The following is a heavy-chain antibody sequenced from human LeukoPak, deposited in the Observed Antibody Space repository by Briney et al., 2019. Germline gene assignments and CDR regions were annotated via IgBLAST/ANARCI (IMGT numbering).Heavy chain of an antibody. V-gene: IGHV4-4*07. Sequence: SETLSLTCSVSGGSINSYWWSWIRQPAGRGLEFIGRIYTTGMTNYNPSLKSRVSMSVDTSKNKFSLELRSVTAADTAVYFCARAGYTISSYRFDYWGQGALVTVSS. CDR2: IYTTGMT. D-gene: IGHD3-16*02. CDR3: ARAGYTISSYRFDY. CDR1: GGSINSYW. J-gene: IGHJ4*02.